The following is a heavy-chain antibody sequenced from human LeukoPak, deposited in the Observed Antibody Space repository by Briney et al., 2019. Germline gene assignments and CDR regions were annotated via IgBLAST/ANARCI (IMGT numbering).Heavy chain of an antibody. V-gene: IGHV4-39*01. D-gene: IGHD5-18*01. J-gene: IGHJ4*02. CDR1: GGSISSSNYY. Sequence: PSETLSLTCTVSGGSISSSNYYWGWIRQPPGKGLEWIGNIFYSGNTYYNPSLKSRVTIPVDTSKNQFSLRLSSVTAADTAVYYCARLGGYSYGSSYYFDYWGQGTLVTVSS. CDR2: IFYSGNT. CDR3: ARLGGYSYGSSYYFDY.